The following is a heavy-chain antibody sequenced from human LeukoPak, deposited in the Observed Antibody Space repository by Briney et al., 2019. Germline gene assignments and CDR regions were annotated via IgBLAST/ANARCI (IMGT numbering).Heavy chain of an antibody. CDR3: TREDVDMPFDL. D-gene: IGHD5-12*01. J-gene: IGHJ4*02. CDR1: GFTFNNYA. Sequence: GGSLRLSCAASGFTFNNYAMNWVRQAPGKGLEWVSAISDGGGRTYYTDSVKGRFTISRDNSKSTVYLQMNSLRAEDTAVYYCTREDVDMPFDLWGQGTLVTVSS. CDR2: ISDGGGRT. V-gene: IGHV3-23*01.